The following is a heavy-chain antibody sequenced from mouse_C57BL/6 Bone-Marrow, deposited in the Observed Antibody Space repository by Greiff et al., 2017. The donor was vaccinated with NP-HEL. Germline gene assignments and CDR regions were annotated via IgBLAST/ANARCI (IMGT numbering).Heavy chain of an antibody. J-gene: IGHJ2*01. Sequence: VQLQESGAELVRPGTSVKMSCKASGYTFTNYWIGWAKQRPGHGLEWIGDIYPGGGYTNYNEKFKGKATLTADKSSSTAYMQFSSLTSEDSAIYYCARRTGTGYFDYWGQGTTLTVSS. CDR2: IYPGGGYT. CDR1: GYTFTNYW. V-gene: IGHV1-63*01. D-gene: IGHD4-1*01. CDR3: ARRTGTGYFDY.